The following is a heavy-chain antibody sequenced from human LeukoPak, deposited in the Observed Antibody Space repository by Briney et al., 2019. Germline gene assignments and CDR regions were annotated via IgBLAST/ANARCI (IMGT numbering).Heavy chain of an antibody. V-gene: IGHV3-30*14. Sequence: GRSLRLSCVASGFTFSAYAMHWVRQAPGKGLEWVAIISYDGNNEYYADSVKGRFTISRDNSKNTLHLQMNTLRAEDTAVYYCASRIATAGSVDYWGQGTLVTVSS. CDR1: GFTFSAYA. CDR3: ASRIATAGSVDY. CDR2: ISYDGNNE. J-gene: IGHJ4*02. D-gene: IGHD6-13*01.